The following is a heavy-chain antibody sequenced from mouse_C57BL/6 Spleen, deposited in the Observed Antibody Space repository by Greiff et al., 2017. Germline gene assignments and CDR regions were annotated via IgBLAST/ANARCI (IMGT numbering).Heavy chain of an antibody. CDR1: GYSFTGYY. D-gene: IGHD2-3*01. J-gene: IGHJ2*01. CDR3: ARHGATILYDYLDY. CDR2: INPSSGGT. V-gene: IGHV1-43*01. Sequence: VQLQQSGPELVKPGASVKISCKASGYSFTGYYMHWVKQSSEKSLEWIGEINPSSGGTSYNQKFKGKATLTVDKSSSTAYMQLKSLTSDDSAVYYCARHGATILYDYLDYWGQGTTLTVSS.